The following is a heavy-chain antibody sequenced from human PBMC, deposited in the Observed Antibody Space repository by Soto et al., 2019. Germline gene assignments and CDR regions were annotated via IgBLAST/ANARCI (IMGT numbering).Heavy chain of an antibody. CDR3: ARESSSSWYVQGDAFDI. CDR2: TYYRSKWYN. V-gene: IGHV6-1*01. CDR1: GDSVSSNSAA. D-gene: IGHD6-13*01. J-gene: IGHJ3*02. Sequence: PSQTLSLTCAISGDSVSSNSAAWNWIRQSPSRGLEWLGRTYYRSKWYNDYAVSVKSRITINLDTSKNQFSLQLNSVTPEDTAVYYCARESSSSWYVQGDAFDIWGQGTMVTVSS.